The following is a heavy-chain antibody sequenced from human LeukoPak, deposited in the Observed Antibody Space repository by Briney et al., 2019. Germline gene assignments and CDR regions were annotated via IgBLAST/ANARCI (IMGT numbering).Heavy chain of an antibody. J-gene: IGHJ4*02. CDR2: ISYSGST. V-gene: IGHV4-59*08. CDR1: GGSITSDY. CDR3: ARFYYDSRGYWYYFDY. Sequence: SETLSLTCTVSGGSITSDYWSWIRQPPGKGLEWIGYISYSGSTSYDPSLKSRVTISGDSSKKQFSLKPSSVTAADTAVYYCARFYYDSRGYWYYFDYWGQGTLVTVSS. D-gene: IGHD3-22*01.